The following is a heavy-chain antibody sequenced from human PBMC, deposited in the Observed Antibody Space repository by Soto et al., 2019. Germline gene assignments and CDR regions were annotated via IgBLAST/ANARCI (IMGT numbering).Heavy chain of an antibody. CDR2: IYYSGST. J-gene: IGHJ4*02. CDR3: AXGASEYYYDSSGAPFDY. V-gene: IGHV4-59*01. CDR1: GGSISSYY. Sequence: SETLSLTCTVSGGSISSYYWSWIRQPPGKGLEWIGYIYYSGSTNYNPSLKSRVTISVDTSKNQFSLKLSSVTAADTAVYYCAXGASEYYYDSSGAPFDYWGQGTLVTVSS. D-gene: IGHD3-22*01.